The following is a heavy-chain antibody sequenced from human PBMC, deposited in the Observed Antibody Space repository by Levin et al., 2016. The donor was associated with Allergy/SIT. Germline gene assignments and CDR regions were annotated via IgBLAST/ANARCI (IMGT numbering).Heavy chain of an antibody. CDR3: ARAAQYSGSSRTHNNWFDP. D-gene: IGHD1-26*01. CDR2: INPSGGST. Sequence: ASVKVSCKASGYTFTSYYMHWMRQAPGQGLEWMGIINPSGGSTSYAQKFQGRVTMTRDTSTSTVYMELSSLRSEDTAVYYCARAAQYSGSSRTHNNWFDPWGQGTLVTVSS. J-gene: IGHJ5*02. CDR1: GYTFTSYY. V-gene: IGHV1-46*01.